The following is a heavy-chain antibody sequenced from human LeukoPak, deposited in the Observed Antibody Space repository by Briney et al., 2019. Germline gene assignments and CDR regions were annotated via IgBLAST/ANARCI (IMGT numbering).Heavy chain of an antibody. J-gene: IGHJ4*02. CDR1: GSTSSRNF. D-gene: IGHD1-26*01. Sequence: GGSLRLSCAVSGSTSSRNFMSGVRQTPEKGLEWVANINQDGSEKNYVDSVKGRFTISRDNAKNSLFLQMNSLRAEDTAIYYCASGAGWESGYWGQGTLVTVSP. CDR2: INQDGSEK. CDR3: ASGAGWESGY. V-gene: IGHV3-7*01.